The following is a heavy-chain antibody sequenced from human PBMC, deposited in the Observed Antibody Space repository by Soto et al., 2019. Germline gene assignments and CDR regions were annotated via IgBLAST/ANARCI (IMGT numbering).Heavy chain of an antibody. J-gene: IGHJ4*02. CDR2: INHGGGT. V-gene: IGHV4-34*01. CDR3: ARVIGDAYNHGTGRDL. CDR1: GGSLTGYY. Sequence: VHLQQWGGRLLKPSETLSLTCAVSGGSLTGYYWSWIRQTPGKGLQWIGEINHGGGTGYNPSLKNRVSMSVDTSENQYSLKLTAVTAADTGVYYCARVIGDAYNHGTGRDLWGPGSLVSVSA. D-gene: IGHD1-1*01.